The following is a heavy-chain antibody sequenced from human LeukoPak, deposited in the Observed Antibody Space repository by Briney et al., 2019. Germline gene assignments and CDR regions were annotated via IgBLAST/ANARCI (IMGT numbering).Heavy chain of an antibody. CDR3: TTDPQRGYYFDY. CDR1: EFSFSNAW. V-gene: IGHV3-15*01. D-gene: IGHD5-24*01. CDR2: IKSKTDGGIT. J-gene: IGHJ4*02. Sequence: TGGSLRLSCAASEFSFSNAWMSWVRQAPGKGLEWVGRIKSKTDGGITDDAAPVKGRFTISRDDSKNTLYLQMNSLKTEDTAVYYCTTDPQRGYYFDYWGQGTLVTVSS.